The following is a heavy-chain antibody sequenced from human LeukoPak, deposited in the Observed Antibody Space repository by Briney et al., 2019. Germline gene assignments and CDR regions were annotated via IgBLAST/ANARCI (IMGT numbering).Heavy chain of an antibody. J-gene: IGHJ4*02. CDR3: ARGFKRITIFGVVITGHYFDY. D-gene: IGHD3-3*01. CDR2: IIPILGIA. Sequence: SVKVSCKASGGTFSRYTISWVRQAPGEGGEGMGRIIPILGIANYAQMFQGRVTITADKSTRTAYMELSSLRSEDTAVYYCARGFKRITIFGVVITGHYFDYWGQGTLVTVSS. V-gene: IGHV1-69*02. CDR1: GGTFSRYT.